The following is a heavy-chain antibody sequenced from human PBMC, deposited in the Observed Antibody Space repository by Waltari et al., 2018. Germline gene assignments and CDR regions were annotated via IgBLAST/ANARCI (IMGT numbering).Heavy chain of an antibody. V-gene: IGHV3-53*01. D-gene: IGHD5-12*01. CDR3: GNIGAFDI. J-gene: IGHJ3*02. CDR1: GFTVNNNY. CDR2: IFSGGT. Sequence: EVQLVESGAGLLHPGGSMRFSCAASGFTVNNNYMIWVRKAPGKGLEWVSLIFSGGTYYADSVRGRFTISRDKVKNTVYLQMNSLRAEDTAVDYCGNIGAFDIWGQGTMVTVSS.